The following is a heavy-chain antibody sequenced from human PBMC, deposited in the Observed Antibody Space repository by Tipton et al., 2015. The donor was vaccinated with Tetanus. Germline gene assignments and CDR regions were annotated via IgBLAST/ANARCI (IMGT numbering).Heavy chain of an antibody. CDR3: ARKTGDTLGGRGAFDI. J-gene: IGHJ3*02. Sequence: TLSLTCTVSGSSDNTLYSWGWIRQPPGKGLEWIGIIHYSGSTYYNPSLKSPVPIPADTSRTHFSLNRSSVTAADTAVYYCARKTGDTLGGRGAFDIWGQGTMLTVSS. CDR2: IHYSGST. CDR1: GSSDNTLYS. V-gene: IGHV4-39*01. D-gene: IGHD7-27*01.